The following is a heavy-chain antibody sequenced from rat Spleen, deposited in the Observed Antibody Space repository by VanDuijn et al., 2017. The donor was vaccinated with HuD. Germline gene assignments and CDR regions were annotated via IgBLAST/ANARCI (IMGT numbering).Heavy chain of an antibody. CDR3: ARERGYSRNFDY. J-gene: IGHJ2*01. Sequence: EVQLVESGGGLVQPGRSMKLSCAASGFTFSNYYMAWVRQAPTKGLEWVASLSYDGGGTYYRDSVKGRFTISRDNAKSSLYLQMDSLRSEDTAMYFCARERGYSRNFDYWGQGVMVTVSS. D-gene: IGHD1-2*01. V-gene: IGHV5-20*01. CDR1: GFTFSNYY. CDR2: LSYDGGGT.